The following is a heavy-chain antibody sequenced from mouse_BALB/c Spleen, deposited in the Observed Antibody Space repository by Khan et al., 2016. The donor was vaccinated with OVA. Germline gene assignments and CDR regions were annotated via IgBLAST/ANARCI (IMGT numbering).Heavy chain of an antibody. D-gene: IGHD2-14*01. V-gene: IGHV5-12*02. J-gene: IGHJ3*01. CDR1: GFTFSDNY. CDR3: ASGGRYDGFAY. Sequence: EVELVESGGGLVQPGGSLKLSCATSGFTFSDNYMYWVRQTPEKRLEWVAYISNGGGSTYYPDTVQGRFTISRDTAKNTLSLQMSRLKSEDTAMYYCASGGRYDGFAYWGQGTLVTVSA. CDR2: ISNGGGST.